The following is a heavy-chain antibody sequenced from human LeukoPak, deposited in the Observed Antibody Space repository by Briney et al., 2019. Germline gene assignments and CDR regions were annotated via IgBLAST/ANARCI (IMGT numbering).Heavy chain of an antibody. CDR1: GFTVSSNY. Sequence: GGSLRLSCAASGFTVSSNYMSWVRQAPGKGLEWVSVIYSGGSTYYADSVKGRFTISRDNSKNTLYLQMNSLRAEDTAVYYCARNYYDSSGYYPLGVYFQHWGQGTLVTVSS. D-gene: IGHD3-22*01. CDR3: ARNYYDSSGYYPLGVYFQH. J-gene: IGHJ1*01. CDR2: IYSGGST. V-gene: IGHV3-53*01.